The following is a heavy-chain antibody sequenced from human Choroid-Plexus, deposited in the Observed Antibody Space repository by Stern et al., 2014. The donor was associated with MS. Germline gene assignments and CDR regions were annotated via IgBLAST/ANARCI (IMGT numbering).Heavy chain of an antibody. CDR3: AKDRQYLTYFFDH. CDR1: GFTFGSCA. D-gene: IGHD2/OR15-2a*01. Sequence: VQLVESGGGVVQPGRPLRLSCVASGFTFGSCAMHWVRQAPGKGLEWVGGVSHDGSYKYYADSVKGRFTISIDNSQNTLYMQMSSLRPEDTAVYYCAKDRQYLTYFFDHWGQGSLVTVSS. V-gene: IGHV3-30*18. J-gene: IGHJ5*02. CDR2: VSHDGSYK.